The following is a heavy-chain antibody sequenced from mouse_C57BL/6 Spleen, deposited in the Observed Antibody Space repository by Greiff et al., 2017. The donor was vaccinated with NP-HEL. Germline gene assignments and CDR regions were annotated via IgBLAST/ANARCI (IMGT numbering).Heavy chain of an antibody. CDR3: ARLDYSNWYFDV. CDR1: GYTFTSYW. V-gene: IGHV1-72*01. CDR2: IDPNSGGT. J-gene: IGHJ1*03. Sequence: QVQLKQPGAELVKPGASVKLSCKASGYTFTSYWMHWVKQRPGRGLEWIGRIDPNSGGTKYNEKFKSKATLTVDKPSSTAYMQLSSLTSEDSAVYYCARLDYSNWYFDVWGTGTTVTVSS. D-gene: IGHD2-5*01.